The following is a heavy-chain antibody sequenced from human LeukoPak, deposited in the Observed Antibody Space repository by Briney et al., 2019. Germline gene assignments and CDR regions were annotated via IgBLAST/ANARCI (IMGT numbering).Heavy chain of an antibody. J-gene: IGHJ3*02. D-gene: IGHD1-26*01. V-gene: IGHV4-61*02. CDR1: GGSISSGSYY. CDR3: ARYIVSYPHDAFDI. CDR2: IYTRGST. Sequence: PSETLSLTCTVSGGSISSGSYYWNWIRQPAGKGLEWIGRIYTRGSTNYNPSLKSRVTISVDTSKKQFSLKLSSVTAADTAFYYCARYIVSYPHDAFDIWGQGTMVTVSS.